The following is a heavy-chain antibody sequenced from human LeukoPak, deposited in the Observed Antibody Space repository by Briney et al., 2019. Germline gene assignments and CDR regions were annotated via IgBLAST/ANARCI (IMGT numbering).Heavy chain of an antibody. D-gene: IGHD3-22*01. Sequence: PGGSLRLSCAASGFTFSTYWMSWVRQAPGKGLEWVANMDQDGTEKNYVDSVKGRFTISRDNAKNLLYVQMNSLRAEDTAVYYCARITVVITYFDYWGQGTLVTVSS. CDR1: GFTFSTYW. J-gene: IGHJ4*02. V-gene: IGHV3-7*02. CDR3: ARITVVITYFDY. CDR2: MDQDGTEK.